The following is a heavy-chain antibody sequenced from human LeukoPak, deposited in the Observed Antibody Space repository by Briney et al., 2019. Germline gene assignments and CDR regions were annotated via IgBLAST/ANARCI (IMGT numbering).Heavy chain of an antibody. V-gene: IGHV3-53*01. J-gene: IGHJ3*02. CDR3: ARIYGNSTIADAFDI. Sequence: GGSLRLSCAASGFSVFSDYMTWVRQAPGKGLEWVAVSYRRDTTFYADAVKGRFIISTDSSRKTVYLQMNSLRVDDTAMYYCARIYGNSTIADAFDIWGQGTMVIVSS. D-gene: IGHD2-21*01. CDR1: GFSVFSDY. CDR2: SYRRDTT.